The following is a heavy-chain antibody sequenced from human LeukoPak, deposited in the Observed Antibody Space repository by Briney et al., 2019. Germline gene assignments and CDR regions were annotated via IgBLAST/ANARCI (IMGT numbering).Heavy chain of an antibody. V-gene: IGHV4-30-4*01. CDR2: IYYSGST. D-gene: IGHD6-13*01. Sequence: SETLSLTCTVSGVCISSTAYYWSWIRQPPGKGLEWIGYIYYSGSTYYSPSLKSRVTISVDTSKNQFSLRLTSVSAADTAVYYCEGYGGVWGQGTLVTVSS. J-gene: IGHJ4*02. CDR1: GVCISSTAYY. CDR3: EGYGGV.